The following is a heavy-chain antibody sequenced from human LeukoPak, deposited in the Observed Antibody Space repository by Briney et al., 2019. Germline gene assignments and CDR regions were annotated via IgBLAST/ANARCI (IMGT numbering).Heavy chain of an antibody. CDR1: GGSISSYY. J-gene: IGHJ4*02. Sequence: PSETLSLTCTVSGGSISSYYWSWIRQPPGKGLEWIGYIYYSGSTNYNPSLKSRVTISVDTSKNQFSLKLSSVTAADTAVYYCARDSLDYGDYLGVSYYFDYWGQGTLVTVSS. CDR2: IYYSGST. V-gene: IGHV4-59*01. CDR3: ARDSLDYGDYLGVSYYFDY. D-gene: IGHD4-17*01.